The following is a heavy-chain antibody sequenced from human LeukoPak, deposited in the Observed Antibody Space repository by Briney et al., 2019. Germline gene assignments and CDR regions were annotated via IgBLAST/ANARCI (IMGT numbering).Heavy chain of an antibody. CDR1: GGSFSGYY. J-gene: IGHJ4*02. Sequence: SETLSLTCAVYGGSFSGYYWSWIRQPPGKGLEWIGEINHSGSTNYNPSLKSRVTISVDTSKNQFSLKLSPVTAADTAVYYCARSLRYFDKYYFDYWGQGTLVTVSS. D-gene: IGHD3-9*01. CDR2: INHSGST. V-gene: IGHV4-34*01. CDR3: ARSLRYFDKYYFDY.